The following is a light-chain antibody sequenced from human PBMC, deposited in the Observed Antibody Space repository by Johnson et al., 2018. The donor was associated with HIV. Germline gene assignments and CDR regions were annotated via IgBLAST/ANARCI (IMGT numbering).Light chain of an antibody. CDR2: ENT. J-gene: IGLJ1*01. CDR1: SSNIGNNY. V-gene: IGLV1-51*02. CDR3: GTWDTSLSAGGV. Sequence: QSVLTQPPSVSAAPGQKVTISCSGSSSNIGNNYVSWYQQLPGTAPKLLIYENTKRPSGIPDRFSGSKSGTSATLGITGLQTGDAADYYCGTWDTSLSAGGVFGSGTKVTVL.